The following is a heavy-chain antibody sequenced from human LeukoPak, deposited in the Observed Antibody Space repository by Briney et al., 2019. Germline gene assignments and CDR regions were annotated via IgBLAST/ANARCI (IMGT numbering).Heavy chain of an antibody. V-gene: IGHV1-69*05. CDR1: GGTFSSYA. J-gene: IGHJ3*02. Sequence: ASVKVSCKASGGTFSSYAISWVRQAPGQGLEWMGGIIPIFGTANYAQKFQGRVTITTDEPTSTAYMELSSLRSEDTAVYYCARGGPYCSSTSCYSGAFDIWGQGTMVTVSS. CDR2: IIPIFGTA. CDR3: ARGGPYCSSTSCYSGAFDI. D-gene: IGHD2-2*01.